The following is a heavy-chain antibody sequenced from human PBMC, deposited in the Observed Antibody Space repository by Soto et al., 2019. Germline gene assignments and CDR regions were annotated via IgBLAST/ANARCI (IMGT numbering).Heavy chain of an antibody. Sequence: GGSLRLSCAASGFTFSSYSMNWVRQAPGKXLEWVSSISSSSSYIYYADSVKGRFTISRDNAKNSLYLQMNSLRAEDTAVYYCAREVNGYCSGGSCYPGAYYFDYWGQGTLVTVSS. CDR3: AREVNGYCSGGSCYPGAYYFDY. D-gene: IGHD2-15*01. V-gene: IGHV3-21*01. J-gene: IGHJ4*02. CDR1: GFTFSSYS. CDR2: ISSSSSYI.